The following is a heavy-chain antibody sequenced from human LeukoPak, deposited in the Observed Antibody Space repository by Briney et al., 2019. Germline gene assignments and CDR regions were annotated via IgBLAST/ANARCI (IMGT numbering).Heavy chain of an antibody. J-gene: IGHJ5*02. D-gene: IGHD3-22*01. Sequence: KTSETLSLTCTVSGVSISSSNSYWGWIRQPPGKGLEWIGSTYYSGNTYYNASLKSQVSISIDTSKNQFSLKLSSVTAADTAVYYCARGSITMIVVALSDWFDPWGQGTLVTVSS. CDR1: GVSISSSNSY. CDR3: ARGSITMIVVALSDWFDP. CDR2: TYYSGNT. V-gene: IGHV4-39*07.